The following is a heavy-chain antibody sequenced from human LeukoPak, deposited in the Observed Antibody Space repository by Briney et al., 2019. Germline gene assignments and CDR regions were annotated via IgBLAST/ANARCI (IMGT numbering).Heavy chain of an antibody. J-gene: IGHJ4*02. CDR3: VRDETEYGAYGQ. Sequence: VGSLRLSCVASGFTFNSYWMHWVRQVPGKGLVWVSRVNLDGTYTDYADSVKGRFIISRDNAKNTLFLQMSSLRADDTAVYYCVRDETEYGAYGQWGQGTLVTDSS. D-gene: IGHD4-17*01. CDR2: VNLDGTYT. V-gene: IGHV3-74*01. CDR1: GFTFNSYW.